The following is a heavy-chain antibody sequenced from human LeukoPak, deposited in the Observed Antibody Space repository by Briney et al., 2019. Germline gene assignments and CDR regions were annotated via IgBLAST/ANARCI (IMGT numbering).Heavy chain of an antibody. V-gene: IGHV3-33*01. CDR2: VWYGGTKT. J-gene: IGHJ4*02. Sequence: PGRSLRLSCAASGFTFSSYAMHWVRQAPGKGLEWVAVVWYGGTKTYSPDSVKGRITISRDDSKNTLYLQMNSLRAEDTAVYYCARDTDMSFDYWGQGTLVTVSS. CDR3: ARDTDMSFDY. D-gene: IGHD3-9*01. CDR1: GFTFSSYA.